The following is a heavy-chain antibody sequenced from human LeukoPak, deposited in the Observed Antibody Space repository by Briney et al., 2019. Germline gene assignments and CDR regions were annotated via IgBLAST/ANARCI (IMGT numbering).Heavy chain of an antibody. Sequence: EASVKVSCKASGYTFTSYGISWVRQAPGQGLEWMGWISAYNGNTNYARKLQGRVTMTTDTSTSTAYMELRSLRSDDTAVYYCARSSSTPWYFDLWGRGTLVTVSS. CDR3: ARSSSTPWYFDL. CDR1: GYTFTSYG. D-gene: IGHD2-2*01. CDR2: ISAYNGNT. V-gene: IGHV1-18*04. J-gene: IGHJ2*01.